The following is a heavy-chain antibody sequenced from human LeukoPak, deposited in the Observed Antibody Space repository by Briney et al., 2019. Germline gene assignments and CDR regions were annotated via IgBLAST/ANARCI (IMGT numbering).Heavy chain of an antibody. V-gene: IGHV1-69*04. Sequence: AASVKVSCKASGGTFSSYAISWVRQAPGQGLEWMGRIIPILGIANYAQKFQGRVTITADKSTSTAYMELSSLRSEDTAVYYCARDRHYGSGRFGGMDVWGQGTTVTVSS. CDR3: ARDRHYGSGRFGGMDV. J-gene: IGHJ6*02. CDR2: IIPILGIA. CDR1: GGTFSSYA. D-gene: IGHD3-10*01.